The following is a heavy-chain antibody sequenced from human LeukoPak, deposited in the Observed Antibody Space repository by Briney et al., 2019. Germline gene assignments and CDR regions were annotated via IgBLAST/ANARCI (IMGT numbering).Heavy chain of an antibody. CDR2: ISSSSSYI. D-gene: IGHD4-23*01. Sequence: GGSLRLSCAASGFTFSSYSMNWVRQAPGKGLEWVSSISSSSSYIYYADSVKGRFTISRDNAKNSLYLQMNSLRAEDTAVYYCATSNYGGNSEQDYYYYYGMDVWGQGTTVTVSS. CDR1: GFTFSSYS. CDR3: ATSNYGGNSEQDYYYYYGMDV. J-gene: IGHJ6*02. V-gene: IGHV3-21*04.